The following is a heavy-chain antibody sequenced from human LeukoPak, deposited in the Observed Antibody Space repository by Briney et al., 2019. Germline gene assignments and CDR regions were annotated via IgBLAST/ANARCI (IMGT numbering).Heavy chain of an antibody. CDR2: ISGSGGST. Sequence: GGSLRLSCAASGFTFSSYAVSWVRQAPGKGLEWVSAISGSGGSTYYADSVKGRFTISRDNSKNTLYLQMNSLRAEDTAVYYCAKDIYYYDSSGDRQPFDYWGQGTLVTVSS. D-gene: IGHD3-22*01. CDR3: AKDIYYYDSSGDRQPFDY. CDR1: GFTFSSYA. V-gene: IGHV3-23*01. J-gene: IGHJ4*02.